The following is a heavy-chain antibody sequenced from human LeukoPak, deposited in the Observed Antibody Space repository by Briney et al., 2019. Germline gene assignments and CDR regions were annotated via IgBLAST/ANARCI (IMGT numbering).Heavy chain of an antibody. J-gene: IGHJ4*02. Sequence: GESLKISCKGSGYSFTSYWIGWVRQMPGKGLEWMGIIYPGGSDTRYSPSFQGQVTISADKSISTAYLQWSSLKASDTAMYYCARLRGSGSYEPLYYFDYWGQGTLVTVSS. CDR2: IYPGGSDT. V-gene: IGHV5-51*01. CDR1: GYSFTSYW. CDR3: ARLRGSGSYEPLYYFDY. D-gene: IGHD3-10*01.